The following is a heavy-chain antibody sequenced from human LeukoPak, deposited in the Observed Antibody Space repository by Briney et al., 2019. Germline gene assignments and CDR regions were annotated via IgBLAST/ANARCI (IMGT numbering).Heavy chain of an antibody. CDR3: AKGGLSCSSSSCYSANNWFDP. CDR2: ISGSGGHT. J-gene: IGHJ5*02. D-gene: IGHD2-2*01. CDR1: GFTFSSYA. Sequence: GGSLRLSCAASGFTFSSYAMTWVRQAPGKGLEWVSAISGSGGHTYYADSVKGRFTISRDNSKNTLYLLMNSLRAEDTAVYYCAKGGLSCSSSSCYSANNWFDPWGQGTLVTVSS. V-gene: IGHV3-23*01.